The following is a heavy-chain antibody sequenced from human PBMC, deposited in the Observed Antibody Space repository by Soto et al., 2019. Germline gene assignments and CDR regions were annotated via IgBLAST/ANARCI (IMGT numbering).Heavy chain of an antibody. V-gene: IGHV3-30-3*01. Sequence: QAGGSLRLSCAASGFTFSSYAMHWVRQAPGKGLEWVAVISYDGSNKYYADSVKGRFTISRDNSKNTLYLQMNSLRAEDTAVYYCAREYYYDSSGYIGASGFDYWGQGTLVTVSS. CDR1: GFTFSSYA. CDR3: AREYYYDSSGYIGASGFDY. CDR2: ISYDGSNK. J-gene: IGHJ4*02. D-gene: IGHD3-22*01.